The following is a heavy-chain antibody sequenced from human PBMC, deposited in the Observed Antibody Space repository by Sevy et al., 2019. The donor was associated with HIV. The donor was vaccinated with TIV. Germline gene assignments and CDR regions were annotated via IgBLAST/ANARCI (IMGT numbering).Heavy chain of an antibody. Sequence: GGSLRLSCAASGFTFRSYDMHWVRQAPGKGPEWVAIIYYDESLKYYAESVKGRFAISRDNSKNRLYLQMNSLRVEDTAVYFCARDRGEDAAMDVWGQGTTVTVSS. CDR2: IYYDESLK. CDR3: ARDRGEDAAMDV. CDR1: GFTFRSYD. V-gene: IGHV3-33*01. J-gene: IGHJ6*02. D-gene: IGHD4-17*01.